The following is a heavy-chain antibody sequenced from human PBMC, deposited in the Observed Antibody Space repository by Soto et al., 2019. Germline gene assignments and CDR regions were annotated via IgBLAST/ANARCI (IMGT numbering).Heavy chain of an antibody. CDR2: IIPVFDKA. J-gene: IGHJ3*01. CDR3: ARLRRDWGDAFDL. D-gene: IGHD3-16*01. CDR1: GGPLGSSA. V-gene: IGHV1-69*01. Sequence: QGQLVQSGADVKKPGSSVKVSCKTSGGPLGSSAISWVRQAPAQGLEWMGEIIPVFDKANYAQNFQGRLTITADEPTGTVFMQLSSLRSEDTAVYFCARLRRDWGDAFDLWGLGTFVTVSS.